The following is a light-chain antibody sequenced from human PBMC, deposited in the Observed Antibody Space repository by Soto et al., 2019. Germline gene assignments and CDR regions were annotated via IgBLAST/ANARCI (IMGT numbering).Light chain of an antibody. CDR3: QQCAHSPRT. Sequence: EIVLTQSPGTLSLSPGERATLSCRASQTITNNYLAWYQQKPGQAPRLLIYDASYRATGIPDRFSGSGSGSEFTLNISRLEPEDFAVYFCQQCAHSPRTFGQGTRVEIK. J-gene: IGKJ1*01. CDR1: QTITNNY. CDR2: DAS. V-gene: IGKV3-20*01.